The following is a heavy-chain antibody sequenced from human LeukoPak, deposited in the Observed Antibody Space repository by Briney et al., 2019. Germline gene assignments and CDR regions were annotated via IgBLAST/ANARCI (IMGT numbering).Heavy chain of an antibody. CDR1: GFTFSSYW. V-gene: IGHV3-74*01. CDR2: INSDGSST. CDR3: ARDPRAYYYGMDV. Sequence: GGSLRPSCAASGFTFSSYWMHWVRQAPGKGLVWVSRINSDGSSTSYADSVKGRFTISRDNAKNTLYLQMNSLRAEDTAVYYCARDPRAYYYGMDVWGQGTTVTVSS. J-gene: IGHJ6*02.